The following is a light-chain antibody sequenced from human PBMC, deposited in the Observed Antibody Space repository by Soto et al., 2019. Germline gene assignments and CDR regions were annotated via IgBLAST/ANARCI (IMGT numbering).Light chain of an antibody. CDR3: QEYNSYTWT. CDR2: DAS. J-gene: IGKJ1*01. V-gene: IGKV1-5*01. Sequence: DIQMTQSPSTLSASVGDRVTITCRASQSIRNWLAWYRQKPGKVPKLLIYDASSLASGVPSRFSGSGSGTEFTLTISSLQPDDFASFYCQEYNSYTWTFGQGTKVEMK. CDR1: QSIRNW.